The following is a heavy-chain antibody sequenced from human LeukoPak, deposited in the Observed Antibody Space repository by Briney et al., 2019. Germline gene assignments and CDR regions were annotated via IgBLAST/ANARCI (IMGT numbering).Heavy chain of an antibody. Sequence: GGSLRLSCAASGFTFSSYWMSWVRQAPGKGLEWVANIKQHGTEKYYVDSVKGRFTISRDNAKNSLYLQMNSLRDEDTAVYYCARQGAAGKYHYYYMDVWGKGTTVTVSS. CDR2: IKQHGTEK. D-gene: IGHD6-13*01. CDR1: GFTFSSYW. V-gene: IGHV3-7*01. CDR3: ARQGAAGKYHYYYMDV. J-gene: IGHJ6*03.